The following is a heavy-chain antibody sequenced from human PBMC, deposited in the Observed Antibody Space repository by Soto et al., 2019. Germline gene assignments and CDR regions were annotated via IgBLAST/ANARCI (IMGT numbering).Heavy chain of an antibody. CDR2: IFYSGST. CDR3: ARGEYHYGSGSYYPPGC. J-gene: IGHJ4*02. V-gene: IGHV4-30-4*01. Sequence: LSLTCTVSGGSMSSGDYYWSWIRQPPGKGLEWIGYIFYSGSTYYNPSLKSRVTISVDTSKNQFSLKLRSVTAADTAVYYCARGEYHYGSGSYYPPGCWGQGTLVTVSS. D-gene: IGHD3-10*01. CDR1: GGSMSSGDYY.